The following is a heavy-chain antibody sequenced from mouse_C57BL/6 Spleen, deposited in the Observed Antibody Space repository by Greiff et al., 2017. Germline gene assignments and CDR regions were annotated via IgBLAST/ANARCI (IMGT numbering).Heavy chain of an antibody. CDR1: GYTFTSYW. CDR3: ARDWYYGSSDGSFAY. J-gene: IGHJ3*01. V-gene: IGHV1-61*01. Sequence: QVQLQQPGAELVRPGSSVKMSCKASGYTFTSYWMAWVKQRPGQGLEWIGNIYPSDSETHYNQKFKDKATLTVDKSSSTAYMQLSSLTSEDSAVYYCARDWYYGSSDGSFAYWGQGTLVTVSA. CDR2: IYPSDSET. D-gene: IGHD1-1*01.